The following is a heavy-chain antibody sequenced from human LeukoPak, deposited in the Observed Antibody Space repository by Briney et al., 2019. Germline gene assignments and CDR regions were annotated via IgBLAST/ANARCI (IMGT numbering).Heavy chain of an antibody. CDR2: ISSSSSYI. J-gene: IGHJ4*02. CDR1: GFTFSSYS. Sequence: GGSLRLSCAASGFTFSSYSMNWVRQAPVKGLEWVSSISSSSSYIYYADSVKGRFTISRDNAKNSLYLQMNSLRAGDTAVYYCASLEGPRDVLPLDYWGQGTLVTVSS. V-gene: IGHV3-21*01. CDR3: ASLEGPRDVLPLDY. D-gene: IGHD3-10*02.